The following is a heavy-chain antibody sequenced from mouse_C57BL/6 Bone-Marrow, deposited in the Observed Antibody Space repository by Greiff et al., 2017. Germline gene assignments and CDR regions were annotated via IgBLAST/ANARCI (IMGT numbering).Heavy chain of an antibody. CDR1: GYTFTNYW. CDR2: MHPNGGSP. CDR3: ARSYDYDDYTMDY. D-gene: IGHD2-4*01. J-gene: IGHJ4*01. Sequence: QVQLQQPGAELVKPGASVKLSCKASGYTFTNYWMHWVKQRPGPGLEWIGMMHPNGGSPDYNEKFKSEATLSVDTSSRTAYMELSSLTSEDSAVYYCARSYDYDDYTMDYWGQGTSVTVSS. V-gene: IGHV1-64*01.